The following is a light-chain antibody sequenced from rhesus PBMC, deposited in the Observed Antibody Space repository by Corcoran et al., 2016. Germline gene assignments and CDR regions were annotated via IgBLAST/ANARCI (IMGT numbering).Light chain of an antibody. CDR3: QPFKNYLSLT. CDR2: AAS. J-gene: IGKJ4*01. CDR1: QGISND. Sequence: DIQMTQSPSSLSASVGDRVTITCRASQGISNDLNWYQQKPGKAPTLLIYAASRLESGVPSRFSGRGSGTDVTRTISSLQPEDFATYYCQPFKNYLSLTFGGGTKVEIK. V-gene: IGKV1-41*01.